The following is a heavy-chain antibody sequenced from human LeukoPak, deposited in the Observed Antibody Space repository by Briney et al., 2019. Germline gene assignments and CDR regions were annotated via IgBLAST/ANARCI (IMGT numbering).Heavy chain of an antibody. Sequence: GGSLRLSCAASRFTLSSYGMHWVRQAPGKGLERVAFIRNDGSNKYYPYSVKCRFTISRDNSKNTLYLQMNSLRAEDTAVYYCAKGVAYGSSALDYWGQGTLVTVSS. CDR2: IRNDGSNK. CDR3: AKGVAYGSSALDY. D-gene: IGHD3-10*01. CDR1: RFTLSSYG. J-gene: IGHJ4*02. V-gene: IGHV3-30*02.